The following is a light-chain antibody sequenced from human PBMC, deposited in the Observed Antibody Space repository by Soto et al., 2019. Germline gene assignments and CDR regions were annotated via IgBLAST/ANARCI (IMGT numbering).Light chain of an antibody. CDR3: LQHGSSPYT. J-gene: IGKJ2*01. Sequence: EIVLTQSPGNLSLSPGERATLSCTASETIGMTSLAWYQQKPGQAPRLVMYGASKTAFGIPDRFSGSTSGTVFNLSISRLEPEDSAVYHCLQHGSSPYTFGQGTRLEIK. V-gene: IGKV3-20*01. CDR2: GAS. CDR1: ETIGMTS.